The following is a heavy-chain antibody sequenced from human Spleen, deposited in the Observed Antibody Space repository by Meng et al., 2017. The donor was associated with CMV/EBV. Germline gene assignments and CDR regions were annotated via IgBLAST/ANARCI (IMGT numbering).Heavy chain of an antibody. J-gene: IGHJ4*02. CDR2: INWNSDSI. CDR1: GFTFNDYA. CDR3: AKGGAMILVLSSLDY. D-gene: IGHD3-22*01. Sequence: SLKISCAASGFTFNDYAMHWVRQAPGKGLEWVSTINWNSDSIGYADSVKGRFTISRDDAKNSLYLQMNRLRPDDTALYYCAKGGAMILVLSSLDYWGQGTLVTVSS. V-gene: IGHV3-9*01.